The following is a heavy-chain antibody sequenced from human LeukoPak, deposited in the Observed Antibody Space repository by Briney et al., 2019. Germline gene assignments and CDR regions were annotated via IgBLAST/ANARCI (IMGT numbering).Heavy chain of an antibody. CDR1: GGTFSSYA. V-gene: IGHV1-69*13. J-gene: IGHJ4*02. Sequence: SVTVSCTASGGTFSSYAISWVRQAPGQGLEWMGGIIPIFGTANYAQKFQGRVTITADESTSTAYMELSSLRSEDTAVYYCASPGRDGYNYYFDYWGQGTLVTVSS. CDR3: ASPGRDGYNYYFDY. D-gene: IGHD5-24*01. CDR2: IIPIFGTA.